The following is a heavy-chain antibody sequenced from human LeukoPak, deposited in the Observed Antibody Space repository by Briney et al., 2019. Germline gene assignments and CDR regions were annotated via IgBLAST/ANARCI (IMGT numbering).Heavy chain of an antibody. CDR2: ISYDGSNK. V-gene: IGHV3-30*07. Sequence: GGSLRLSCAASGFTFSSYAMHWVRQAPGKGLEWVAVISYDGSNKYCADSVKGRFTISRDNSKNTLYLQMNSLRAEDTAVYYCAKDDVVVPAAMTPYYGMDVWGQGTTVTVSS. CDR1: GFTFSSYA. J-gene: IGHJ6*02. CDR3: AKDDVVVPAAMTPYYGMDV. D-gene: IGHD2-2*01.